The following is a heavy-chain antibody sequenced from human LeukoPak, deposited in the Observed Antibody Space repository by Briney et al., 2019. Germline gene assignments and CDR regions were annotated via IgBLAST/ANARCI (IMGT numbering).Heavy chain of an antibody. CDR2: ISPYNGNT. CDR3: ARDSLHYCTSDCRFLDAFDI. D-gene: IGHD2-8*02. V-gene: IGHV1-18*01. Sequence: ASVKVSCKASGYTFTNYGLSWVRQAPGQGLEWMGYISPYNGNTNYAQKLQGRVTMTTDTSTTTAYMELRSLRSDDTAVYYCARDSLHYCTSDCRFLDAFDIWGQGTMVTVSS. J-gene: IGHJ3*02. CDR1: GYTFTNYG.